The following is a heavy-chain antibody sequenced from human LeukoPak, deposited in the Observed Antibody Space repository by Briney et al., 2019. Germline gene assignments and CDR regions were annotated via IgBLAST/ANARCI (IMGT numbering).Heavy chain of an antibody. D-gene: IGHD1-20*01. Sequence: GGSLRLSCAASGFTFSSYGMHWVRQAPGKGLEWVAVISYDGSNKYYADSVKGRFTISRDNSKNTLYLQMNSLRAKDTAVYYCAKDAKINWNDNYFDYWGQGTLVTVSS. CDR3: AKDAKINWNDNYFDY. V-gene: IGHV3-30*18. CDR1: GFTFSSYG. CDR2: ISYDGSNK. J-gene: IGHJ4*02.